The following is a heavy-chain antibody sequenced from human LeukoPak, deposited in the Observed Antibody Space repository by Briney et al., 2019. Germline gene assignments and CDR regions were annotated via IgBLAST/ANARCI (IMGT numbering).Heavy chain of an antibody. CDR1: GGSISSGSXY. V-gene: IGHV4-61*02. D-gene: IGHD3-3*01. CDR3: ARTYYDFWSRYPPTDY. CDR2: MYRSGST. J-gene: IGHJ4*02. Sequence: XTCTXSGGSISSGSXYWGWIRQPGGKGLEWIGRMYRSGSTNYNRSRKSRFTISVETSKNGFSLKLSSVTAADTAVYYCARTYYDFWSRYPPTDYWGQGTLVTVSS.